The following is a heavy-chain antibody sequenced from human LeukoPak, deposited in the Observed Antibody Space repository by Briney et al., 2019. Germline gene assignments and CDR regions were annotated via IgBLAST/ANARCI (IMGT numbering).Heavy chain of an antibody. CDR1: GYTFTSYG. D-gene: IGHD3-22*01. J-gene: IGHJ4*02. CDR3: ARDPLRSYYYDSSGYYYFDY. CDR2: ISAYNGNT. Sequence: ASVKVSCKASGYTFTSYGISWVRQAPGQGLEWVGWISAYNGNTNYAQKLQGRVTMTTDTSTSTAYMELRSLRSDDTAVYYCARDPLRSYYYDSSGYYYFDYWGQGTLVTVSS. V-gene: IGHV1-18*01.